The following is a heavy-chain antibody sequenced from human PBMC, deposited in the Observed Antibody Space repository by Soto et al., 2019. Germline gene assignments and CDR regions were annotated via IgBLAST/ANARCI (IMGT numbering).Heavy chain of an antibody. D-gene: IGHD5-12*01. CDR1: GGSLSGYY. V-gene: IGHV4-34*01. CDR3: ARGQEGVVATH. CDR2: IKDGGRT. J-gene: IGHJ4*02. Sequence: QVQLQQWGAGLLKPSETLSLNCAVNGGSLSGYYWSWIRQPPGKGLEWIAEIKDGGRTNYSPSIKRRPSISSDASNNQCSLRLYSVSAADTGVYYCARGQEGVVATHWDQGTLVTVSS.